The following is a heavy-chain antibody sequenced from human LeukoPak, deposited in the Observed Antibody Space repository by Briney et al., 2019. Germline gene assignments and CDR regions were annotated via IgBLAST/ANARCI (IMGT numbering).Heavy chain of an antibody. CDR1: GYTFTGYY. J-gene: IGHJ4*02. Sequence: ASVKVSCKASGYTFTGYYMHWVRQAPGQGLEWMGWINPNSGGTNYAQKFQGRVTMTRDTSISTAYMELSRLRSDGTAVYYCARGAIAARPDDYWGQGTLVTVSS. V-gene: IGHV1-2*02. CDR3: ARGAIAARPDDY. D-gene: IGHD6-6*01. CDR2: INPNSGGT.